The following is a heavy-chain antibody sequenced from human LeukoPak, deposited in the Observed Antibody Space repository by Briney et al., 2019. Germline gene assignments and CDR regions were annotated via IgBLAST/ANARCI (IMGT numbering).Heavy chain of an antibody. V-gene: IGHV1-69*06. D-gene: IGHD2-21*02. J-gene: IGHJ6*02. CDR1: GGTFSSYA. Sequence: SVKVSCKASGGTFSSYAISWVRQAPGQGLEWMGGIIPLFGTANYAQKLQGRVTLTADKSTSTAYMELSSLRSEDTAVYYCAREGPENDAYCGGDCYSSLRYYYGMNVWGQGTTVTVSS. CDR3: AREGPENDAYCGGDCYSSLRYYYGMNV. CDR2: IIPLFGTA.